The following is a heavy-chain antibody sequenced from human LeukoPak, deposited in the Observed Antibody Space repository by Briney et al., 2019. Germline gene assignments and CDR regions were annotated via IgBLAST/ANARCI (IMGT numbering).Heavy chain of an antibody. CDR1: VGSIRSTTYY. CDR3: ARATHFFDTSGSRYYFDY. Sequence: AEALSLTCIVSVGSIRSTTYYWGWIGQPPGKGREWIGRIYYSGNTYYSLSLMSRVTISVDTSKNQFCLNLSSVTAADTAVYFCARATHFFDTSGSRYYFDYWGQGGLVTVSS. V-gene: IGHV4-39*07. CDR2: IYYSGNT. J-gene: IGHJ4*02. D-gene: IGHD3-22*01.